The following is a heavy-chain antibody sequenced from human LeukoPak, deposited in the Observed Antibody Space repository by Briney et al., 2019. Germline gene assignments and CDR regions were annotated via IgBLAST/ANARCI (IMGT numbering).Heavy chain of an antibody. Sequence: SQTLSLTCTVSGGSISSGSYYWSWIRQPAGKGLEWIGRIYTSGSTNYNPSLKSRVTISVDTSKNLFSLKLSSVTAADTAVYYCARGGTAKPWWFDPWGQGTPVTVSS. CDR3: ARGGTAKPWWFDP. D-gene: IGHD1-1*01. J-gene: IGHJ5*02. V-gene: IGHV4-61*02. CDR1: GGSISSGSYY. CDR2: IYTSGST.